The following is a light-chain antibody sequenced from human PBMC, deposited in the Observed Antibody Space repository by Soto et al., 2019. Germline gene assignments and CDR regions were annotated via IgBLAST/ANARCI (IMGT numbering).Light chain of an antibody. Sequence: DILMTQSPSTLSGSVGDRVTITCRAGQTISSWLAWYQQKPGKAPKLLIYKASTLKSGVPSRFSGSGSGTEFTLTISSLQPDDFATYYCQHYNSYSEAFGQGTKVELK. CDR2: KAS. V-gene: IGKV1-5*03. CDR1: QTISSW. J-gene: IGKJ1*01. CDR3: QHYNSYSEA.